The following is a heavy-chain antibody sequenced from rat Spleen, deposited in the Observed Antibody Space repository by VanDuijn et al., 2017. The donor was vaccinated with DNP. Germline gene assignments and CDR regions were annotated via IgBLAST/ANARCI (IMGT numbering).Heavy chain of an antibody. D-gene: IGHD1-12*02. CDR1: GFTFSNYG. Sequence: EVQLVESGGGLVQPGRSLKLSCAASGFTFSNYGMHWIRQAPKKGLEWVATIIYDGSSTDYRDSVKGRFTISRDNTISTLYLQMNSLRSEDMATYYCARPDYYDGSYPHYWGQGVMVTVSS. J-gene: IGHJ2*01. CDR3: ARPDYYDGSYPHY. V-gene: IGHV5-29*01. CDR2: IIYDGSST.